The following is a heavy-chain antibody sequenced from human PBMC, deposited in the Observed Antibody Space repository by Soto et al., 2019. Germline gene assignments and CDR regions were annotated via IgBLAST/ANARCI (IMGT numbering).Heavy chain of an antibody. J-gene: IGHJ4*02. CDR1: GYTFTSYG. Sequence: VASVKVSCKASGYTFTSYGISWVRQAPGQGLEWMGWISAYNGNTNYAQKLQGRVTMTTDTSTSTAYMELRSLRSDDTAAYYCARGTELRYFDWSGYYFDYWGQGTLVTVSS. D-gene: IGHD3-9*01. CDR2: ISAYNGNT. CDR3: ARGTELRYFDWSGYYFDY. V-gene: IGHV1-18*01.